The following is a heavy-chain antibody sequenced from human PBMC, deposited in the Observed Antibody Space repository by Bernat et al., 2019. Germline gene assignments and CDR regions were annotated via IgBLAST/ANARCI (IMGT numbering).Heavy chain of an antibody. CDR2: ISYDGSNK. V-gene: IGHV3-30-3*01. D-gene: IGHD2-15*01. Sequence: QVQLVESGGGVVQPGRSLRLSCAASGFTFSSYAMHSVRQAPGKGLEWVAVISYDGSNKYYADSVKGRFTISRDNSKNTLYLQMNSLRAEDTAVYYCARDPSGGYCDWLVSWGQGTLVTVSS. CDR1: GFTFSSYA. J-gene: IGHJ5*01. CDR3: ARDPSGGYCDWLVS.